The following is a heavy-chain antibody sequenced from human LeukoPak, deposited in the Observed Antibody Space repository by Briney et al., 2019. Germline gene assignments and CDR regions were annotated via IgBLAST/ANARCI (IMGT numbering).Heavy chain of an antibody. D-gene: IGHD6-19*01. CDR1: GGSVSSGSYY. Sequence: NSSETLSLTCTVSGGSVSSGSYYWSWIRQPPGKGLEWIGYIYYSGSTNYNPSLKSRLTISVDTSKNQFSLKLSSLTAADTAVYYCARVYSSGWKPDYWGQGTLVTVSS. CDR3: ARVYSSGWKPDY. J-gene: IGHJ4*02. V-gene: IGHV4-61*01. CDR2: IYYSGST.